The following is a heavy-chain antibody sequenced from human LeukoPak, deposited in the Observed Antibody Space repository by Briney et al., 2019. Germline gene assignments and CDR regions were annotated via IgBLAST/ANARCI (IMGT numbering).Heavy chain of an antibody. CDR1: GGSISSYY. V-gene: IGHV4-4*07. CDR3: ARPIIEHQLGTSFYF. CDR2: IYTSGST. D-gene: IGHD6-13*01. Sequence: PSETLSLTCTVSGGSISSYYWSWIRQPAGKGLEWIGRIYTSGSTNYNPSLKSRVTMSVDTSRNQFSLKLTSVTAADTAVYFCARPIIEHQLGTSFYFWGQGTLVSVSS. J-gene: IGHJ4*02.